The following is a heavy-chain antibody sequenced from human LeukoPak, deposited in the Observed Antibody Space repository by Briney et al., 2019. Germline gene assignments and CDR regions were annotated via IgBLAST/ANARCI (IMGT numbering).Heavy chain of an antibody. J-gene: IGHJ3*02. D-gene: IGHD5-24*01. V-gene: IGHV3-23*01. CDR1: GFTFTHYG. CDR2: IISSGATT. Sequence: GGTLRLSCAASGFTFTHYGMNWVRQAPGKRLEWVSGIISSGATTYYTDSVKGRFTISRDNSKNTVYLQMNSLRAEDTAVYYCAREMATNDHDAFDIWGQGTMVTVSS. CDR3: AREMATNDHDAFDI.